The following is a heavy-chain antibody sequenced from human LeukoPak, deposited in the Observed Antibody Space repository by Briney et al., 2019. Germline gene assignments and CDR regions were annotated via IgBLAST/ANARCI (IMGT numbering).Heavy chain of an antibody. CDR3: ASVRGYSYYFDY. V-gene: IGHV4-59*01. CDR1: GGSISSYY. J-gene: IGHJ4*02. CDR2: IYYNGST. Sequence: SETLPLTCTVSGGSISSYYWSWIRQPPGKGLEWIGYIYYNGSTNYNPSLKSRVTISVDTSKNQFSLKLSSVTAADTAVYYCASVRGYSYYFDYWGQGTLVTVSS. D-gene: IGHD5-18*01.